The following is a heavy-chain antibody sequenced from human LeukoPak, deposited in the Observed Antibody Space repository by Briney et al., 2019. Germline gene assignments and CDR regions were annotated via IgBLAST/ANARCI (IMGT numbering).Heavy chain of an antibody. D-gene: IGHD2-2*01. CDR1: GGTFSSYA. V-gene: IGHV1-69*01. CDR2: IIPIFGTA. CDR3: ARALEYCSSTSCRPSYYYYYYGMDV. Sequence: GSSVKVSCKASGGTFSSYAISWVRQAPGQGLEWMGGIIPIFGTANYAQKFQGRVTITADESTSTAYMELSSLRSEDTAVYYCARALEYCSSTSCRPSYYYYYYGMDVWGQGTTVTVSS. J-gene: IGHJ6*02.